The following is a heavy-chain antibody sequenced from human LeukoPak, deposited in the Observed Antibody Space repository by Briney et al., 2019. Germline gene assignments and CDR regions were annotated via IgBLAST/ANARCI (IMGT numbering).Heavy chain of an antibody. J-gene: IGHJ4*02. Sequence: SETLSLTCSVYGGSITAYYWSWIRQPPGKGLEWIGEINHSRGTKYNPSLESRVTILLHASKNEFSLNLNSVTAADTAVYYCAREDYYFDSWGQGTLVTVSS. V-gene: IGHV4-34*01. CDR3: AREDYYFDS. CDR1: GGSITAYY. CDR2: INHSRGT.